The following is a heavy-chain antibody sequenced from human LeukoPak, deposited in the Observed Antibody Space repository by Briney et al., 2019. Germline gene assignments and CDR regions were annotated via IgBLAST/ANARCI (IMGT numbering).Heavy chain of an antibody. CDR2: IFYSGST. V-gene: IGHV4-39*07. J-gene: IGHJ5*02. CDR3: ARGGYYGSGSYSRFDP. D-gene: IGHD3-10*01. CDR1: GGSISTSNYY. Sequence: PSETLSLTCTVSGGSISTSNYYWGWIRQPPGKGLEWIGNIFYSGSTYYSPSLKSRVTISVDTSKNQFSLKLSSVTAADTAVYYCARGGYYGSGSYSRFDPWGQGTLVTVSS.